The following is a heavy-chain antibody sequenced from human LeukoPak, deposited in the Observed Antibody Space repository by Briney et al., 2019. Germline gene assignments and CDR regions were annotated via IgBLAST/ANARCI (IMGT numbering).Heavy chain of an antibody. D-gene: IGHD5-12*01. V-gene: IGHV4-59*01. Sequence: SETLSLTCTVSGGSISSYYWSWIRQPPGKGMEWIGYIYYSGGTNYNPSLKSRVTISVDTSKNQFSRKLSSVTAADTAVYYCARLSGYGLHSCNHKDGWVKAGTVTVSS. CDR3: ARLSGYGLHSCNHKDG. J-gene: IGHJ6*03. CDR1: GGSISSYY. CDR2: IYYSGGT.